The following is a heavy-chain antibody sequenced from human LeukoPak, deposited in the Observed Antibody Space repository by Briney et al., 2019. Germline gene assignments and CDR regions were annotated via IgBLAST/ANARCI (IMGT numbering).Heavy chain of an antibody. CDR2: ISGSAAST. V-gene: IGHV3-23*01. CDR1: GFIFSNYL. J-gene: IGHJ3*02. D-gene: IGHD3-22*01. CDR3: ARVSRDNTGSDAFDI. Sequence: PGGSLRLSRAASGFIFSNYLISWVRPGPGKGLEWVSGISGSAASTYYADSVKGRFTISRDNSKKMLFLQMNSLRAEDTAVYYCARVSRDNTGSDAFDIWGQGTMVTVSS.